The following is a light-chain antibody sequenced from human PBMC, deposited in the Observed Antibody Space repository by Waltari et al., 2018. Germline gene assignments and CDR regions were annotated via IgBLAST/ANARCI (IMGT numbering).Light chain of an antibody. V-gene: IGLV2-23*02. CDR1: PSDVGNYDL. CDR2: EVL. CDR3: CSYAGLGTYV. Sequence: QSALTQPASVSGTPGQSINISCTGTPSDVGNYDLVPWYQHHPGKAPKLLICEVLKRPSGVSSRVSGYKSGSTAPLTIAGLQPDDDADYYCCSYAGLGTYVFGSGTKVTVL. J-gene: IGLJ1*01.